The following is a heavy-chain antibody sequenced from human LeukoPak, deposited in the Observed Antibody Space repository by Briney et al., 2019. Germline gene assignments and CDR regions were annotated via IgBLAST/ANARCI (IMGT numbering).Heavy chain of an antibody. V-gene: IGHV3-30*03. Sequence: PGGSLRLSCAASGFIFRNYGMNWVRQAPGKGLEWVAVISYDGSNKYYADSVKGRFTISRDNSKNTLYLQMNSLRAEDTAVYYCVPWGGSSGWYYFDYWGQGTLVTVSS. D-gene: IGHD6-13*01. CDR2: ISYDGSNK. J-gene: IGHJ4*02. CDR1: GFIFRNYG. CDR3: VPWGGSSGWYYFDY.